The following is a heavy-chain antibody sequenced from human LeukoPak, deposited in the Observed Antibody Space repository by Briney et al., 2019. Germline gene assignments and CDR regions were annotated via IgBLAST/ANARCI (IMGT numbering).Heavy chain of an antibody. CDR1: GFTFSNNW. V-gene: IGHV3-21*06. J-gene: IGHJ3*02. CDR2: ISSFSRYI. Sequence: GGSLRLSCAASGFTFSNNWMHWVRQAPGKGLEWVSSISSFSRYIYYADSVKGRFTISRDNAKNSLYLQMNGLRAEDTAVYYCAREGLLTGLGHDGFDIWGQGTLVTVSS. D-gene: IGHD7-27*01. CDR3: AREGLLTGLGHDGFDI.